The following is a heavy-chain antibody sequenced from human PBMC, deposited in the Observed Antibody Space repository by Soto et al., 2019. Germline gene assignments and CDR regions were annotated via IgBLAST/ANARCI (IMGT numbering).Heavy chain of an antibody. Sequence: SETLSLTCAVSGYSISSGYYWGWIRQPPGKGLEWIGSIYHSGSTYYNPSLKSRVTISVDTSKNQFSLKLSSVTAADTAVYYCVRDYIGSLDYWGRGTLVTVSS. V-gene: IGHV4-38-2*02. J-gene: IGHJ4*02. D-gene: IGHD1-26*01. CDR3: VRDYIGSLDY. CDR1: GYSISSGYY. CDR2: IYHSGST.